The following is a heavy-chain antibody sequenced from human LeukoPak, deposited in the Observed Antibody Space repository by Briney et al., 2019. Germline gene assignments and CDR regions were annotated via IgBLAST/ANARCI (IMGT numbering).Heavy chain of an antibody. CDR2: IYYSGST. J-gene: IGHJ4*02. D-gene: IGHD3-10*01. CDR3: AICVSYASGVEFDY. Sequence: ASETLSLTCTVSGGSISSSCYCWGWLRQPPGKGLEWIGSIYYSGSTYYNPTLKTRVTISVDTSKIQFSLKLSCVTAADTAVYYCAICVSYASGVEFDYWGQGTLVTVSS. V-gene: IGHV4-39*01. CDR1: GGSISSSCYC.